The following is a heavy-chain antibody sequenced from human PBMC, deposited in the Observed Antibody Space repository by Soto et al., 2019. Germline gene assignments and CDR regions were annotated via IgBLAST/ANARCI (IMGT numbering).Heavy chain of an antibody. CDR2: ISAYDGNT. Sequence: ASVKVSCEASGYTFTSYGISWVRQAPGQGLEWMGWISAYDGNTNYAQKLQGRVTMTTDTSTSTAYMELRSLRSDDTAVYYCARELSRRGLGYCSSTSSFLGHYYYYYGMDVWGHGNKATGSS. J-gene: IGHJ6*02. D-gene: IGHD2-2*01. V-gene: IGHV1-18*04. CDR3: ARELSRRGLGYCSSTSSFLGHYYYYYGMDV. CDR1: GYTFTSYG.